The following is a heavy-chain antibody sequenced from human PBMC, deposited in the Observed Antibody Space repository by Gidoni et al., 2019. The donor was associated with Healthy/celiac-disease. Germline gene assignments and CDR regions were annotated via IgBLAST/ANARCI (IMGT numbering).Heavy chain of an antibody. CDR3: ASWGYSYGYSYYYMDV. J-gene: IGHJ6*03. CDR1: GFTFSSYW. V-gene: IGHV3-74*01. Sequence: EVQLVESGVVLVQPGGSLRLSCAASGFTFSSYWMHWVRQAPGKGRVWVARMNSDGSSKSYADSVKGRFTISRDNAKNTLYLQMNSLRAQDTAVYYCASWGYSYGYSYYYMDVWGKGTTVTVSS. CDR2: MNSDGSSK. D-gene: IGHD5-18*01.